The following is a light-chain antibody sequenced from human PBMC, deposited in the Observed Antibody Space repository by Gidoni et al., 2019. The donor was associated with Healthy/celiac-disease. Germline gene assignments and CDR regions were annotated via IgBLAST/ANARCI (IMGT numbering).Light chain of an antibody. Sequence: SQMTQSPSSLSASVGDRVTITCRASQSISSYLSWYQQKPGIAPKLLISASSSLQSGVPSRFSGSGSGTYFTLTISLLQHEDFATYYCQQSYSTWTFGQGTKVEIK. CDR2: ASS. CDR3: QQSYSTWT. V-gene: IGKV1-39*01. CDR1: QSISSY. J-gene: IGKJ1*01.